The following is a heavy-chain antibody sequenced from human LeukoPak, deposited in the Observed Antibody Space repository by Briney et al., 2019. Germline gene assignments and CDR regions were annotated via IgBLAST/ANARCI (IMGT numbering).Heavy chain of an antibody. CDR2: ISSSSSYI. CDR3: ARAWDYVWGSYPGVPGY. V-gene: IGHV3-21*01. Sequence: GGSLRLSCAASGFTFSSYSMNWVRPAPGKGLEWVSSISSSSSYIYYADSVKGRFTISRDNAKNSLSLQMNSLRAEDTAVYYCARAWDYVWGSYPGVPGYWGQGTLVTVSS. J-gene: IGHJ4*02. D-gene: IGHD3-16*02. CDR1: GFTFSSYS.